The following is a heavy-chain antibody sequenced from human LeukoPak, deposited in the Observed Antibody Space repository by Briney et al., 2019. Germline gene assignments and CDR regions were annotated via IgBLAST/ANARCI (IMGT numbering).Heavy chain of an antibody. CDR2: FYYTGGN. V-gene: IGHV4-59*01. Sequence: SETLSLTCTVSGGSISTYYWSWIRQPPGKGLEWIGYFYYTGGNKYNPSLKSRVIISVDTSKNQLSLKLTSVTAADTAVYYCARSSYGDPPGYWGQGILVTVSS. D-gene: IGHD4/OR15-4a*01. CDR1: GGSISTYY. J-gene: IGHJ4*02. CDR3: ARSSYGDPPGY.